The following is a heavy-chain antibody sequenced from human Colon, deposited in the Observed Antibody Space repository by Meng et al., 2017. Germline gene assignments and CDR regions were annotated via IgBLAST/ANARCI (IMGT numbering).Heavy chain of an antibody. CDR2: MNPNSDNT. D-gene: IGHD2/OR15-2a*01. CDR3: ARDRIGGFDL. J-gene: IGHJ4*02. V-gene: IGHV1-8*01. CDR1: GYAFTSYE. Sequence: QVQLVQSGAEVTKPGASVKVSCKASGYAFTSYEINWVRQAPGQGLEWMGWMNPNSDNTASAQHFLGRVTMTRDTSINTAYMELTSLRFDDTAVYYCARDRIGGFDLWGQGTLVTVSS.